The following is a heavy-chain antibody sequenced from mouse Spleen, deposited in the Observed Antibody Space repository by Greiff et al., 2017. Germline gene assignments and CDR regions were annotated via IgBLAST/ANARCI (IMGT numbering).Heavy chain of an antibody. V-gene: IGHV5-15*01. Sequence: EVQLVESGGGLVKPGGSLKLSCAASGFTFSDYGMAWVRQAPGKGPEWVAFISNLAYSIYYADTVTGRFTISRENAKNTLYLEMSSLRSEDTAMYYCARHGTGTVYYAMDYWGQGTSVTVSS. J-gene: IGHJ4*01. CDR2: ISNLAYSI. CDR3: ARHGTGTVYYAMDY. CDR1: GFTFSDYG. D-gene: IGHD4-1*01.